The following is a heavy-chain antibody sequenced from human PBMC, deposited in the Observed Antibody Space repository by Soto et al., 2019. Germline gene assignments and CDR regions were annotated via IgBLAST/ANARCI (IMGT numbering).Heavy chain of an antibody. D-gene: IGHD3-3*01. CDR1: GFTFSSYG. V-gene: IGHV3-30*18. CDR2: ISYDGSNK. CDR3: AKDRASYDFWSGYSDY. J-gene: IGHJ4*02. Sequence: GGSLRLSCAASGFTFSSYGMHWVRQAPGKGLEWVAVISYDGSNKYYADSVKGRFTISRDNSKNTLYLQMNSLRAEDTAVYYCAKDRASYDFWSGYSDYWGQGSLVTVSS.